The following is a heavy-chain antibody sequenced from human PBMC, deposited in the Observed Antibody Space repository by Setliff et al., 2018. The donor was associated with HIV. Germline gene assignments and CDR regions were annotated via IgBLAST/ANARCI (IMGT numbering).Heavy chain of an antibody. J-gene: IGHJ6*03. CDR3: AGAHFFWDRNLPQRYYYYMDV. D-gene: IGHD3-16*01. CDR2: ISGSGGST. V-gene: IGHV3-23*01. Sequence: PGGSLRLSCAASGFTFSSNAMSWVRQAPGKGLEWVSAISGSGGSTYYADSVKGRFTISRDNSKNSLDLQMNSLRAEDTALYYCAGAHFFWDRNLPQRYYYYMDVWGKGTTVTVSS. CDR1: GFTFSSNA.